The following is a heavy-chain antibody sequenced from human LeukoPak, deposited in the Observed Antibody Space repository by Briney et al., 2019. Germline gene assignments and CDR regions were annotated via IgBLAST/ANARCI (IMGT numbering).Heavy chain of an antibody. V-gene: IGHV3-43*02. Sequence: GGSLRLSCAAPGFIFAIHWVRQAPGKGLEWVSLISGDGGSTFYADSVRGRFTISRDNTRKTLSLQMSSLRSEDTALYYCARESETSGWYDYWGQGTLVTVSS. CDR3: ARESETSGWYDY. J-gene: IGHJ4*02. CDR1: GFIFA. D-gene: IGHD6-19*01. CDR2: ISGDGGST.